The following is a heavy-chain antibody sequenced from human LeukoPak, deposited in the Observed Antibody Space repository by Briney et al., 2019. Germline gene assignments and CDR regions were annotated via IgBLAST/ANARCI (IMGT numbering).Heavy chain of an antibody. V-gene: IGHV3-48*01. Sequence: GGSLRLSCAASGFTFSSYSMNWVRQAPGKGLEWVSYISSSSSTIYYADSVKGRFTISRDKSKNTLYLQMNSLRAEDTAVYYCAKNPLYDYVWGSYAEPEGWFDPWGQGTLVTVSS. CDR2: ISSSSSTI. CDR1: GFTFSSYS. D-gene: IGHD3-16*01. J-gene: IGHJ5*02. CDR3: AKNPLYDYVWGSYAEPEGWFDP.